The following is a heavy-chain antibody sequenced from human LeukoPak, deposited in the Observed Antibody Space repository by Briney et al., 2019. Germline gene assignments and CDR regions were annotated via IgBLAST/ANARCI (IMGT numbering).Heavy chain of an antibody. CDR2: IIPVLGIA. CDR1: GGTLSSYP. V-gene: IGHV1-69*02. D-gene: IGHD2-8*02. Sequence: SVKVSCKASGGTLSSYPICWVRQAPGQGLEWMGRIIPVLGIANYAQTFQGRVTITADKSSSTAYMELSSLRSEDTAVYYCARIRGTESGLSHFDSWGPGTLVSVSS. CDR3: ARIRGTESGLSHFDS. J-gene: IGHJ4*02.